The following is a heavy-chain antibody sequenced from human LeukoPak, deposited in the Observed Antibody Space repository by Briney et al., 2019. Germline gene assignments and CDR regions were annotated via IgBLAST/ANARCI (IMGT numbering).Heavy chain of an antibody. D-gene: IGHD3-22*01. Sequence: ASVKVSCKASGYTFTGYYMHWVRQAPGQGLEWMGRINPNSGGTNYAQKFQGRVTMTRDTSISTAYMELSRLRSDDTAVYYCARDHDSSGYYLSDFAYWGQGTLVTVSS. CDR2: INPNSGGT. J-gene: IGHJ4*02. CDR3: ARDHDSSGYYLSDFAY. V-gene: IGHV1-2*06. CDR1: GYTFTGYY.